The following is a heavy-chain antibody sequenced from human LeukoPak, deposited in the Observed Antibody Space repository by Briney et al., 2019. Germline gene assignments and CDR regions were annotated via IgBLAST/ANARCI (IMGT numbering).Heavy chain of an antibody. D-gene: IGHD2-15*01. CDR1: GGSISSYY. Sequence: SETLSLTCTVSGGSISSYYWSWIRQPPGKGLEWIAYIYYSGSTNYNPSLTSRVTISLDTSTNQFSLQLSSVPAADTAVYYCARRYCSGGNCYSALDSWGQGTLVTVSS. V-gene: IGHV4-59*08. J-gene: IGHJ4*02. CDR2: IYYSGST. CDR3: ARRYCSGGNCYSALDS.